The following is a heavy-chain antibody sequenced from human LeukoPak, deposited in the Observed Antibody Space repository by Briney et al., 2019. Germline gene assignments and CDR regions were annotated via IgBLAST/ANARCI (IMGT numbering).Heavy chain of an antibody. CDR1: GFTFSSYS. V-gene: IGHV3-21*01. CDR3: ARKDPRDAFDI. J-gene: IGHJ3*02. Sequence: GGSLRLSCAASGFTFSSYSMNWVRQAPGKGLEWVSSISSSSSYIYYADSVKGRFTISRDNAKNSLYLQMNSLRAEDTAVYYCARKDPRDAFDIWGRGTMVTVSS. CDR2: ISSSSSYI. D-gene: IGHD2-15*01.